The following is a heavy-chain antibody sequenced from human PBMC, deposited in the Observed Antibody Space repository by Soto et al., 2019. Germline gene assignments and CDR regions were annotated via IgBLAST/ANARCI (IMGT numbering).Heavy chain of an antibody. CDR2: ISGCGGST. D-gene: IGHD3-22*01. V-gene: IGHV3-23*01. J-gene: IGHJ4*02. Sequence: GGSLRLSCAASGFTFSSYAMSWVRQAPGKGLEWVSAISGCGGSTYYADSVKGRFTISRDNSKNTLYLQMDSLRAEDTAVYYCARGPNYYDSGFCDYWGQGTLVTVSS. CDR1: GFTFSSYA. CDR3: ARGPNYYDSGFCDY.